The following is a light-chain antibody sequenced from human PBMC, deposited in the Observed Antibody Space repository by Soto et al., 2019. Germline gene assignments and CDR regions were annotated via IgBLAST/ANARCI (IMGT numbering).Light chain of an antibody. CDR3: QQYNSYSK. CDR1: QSISSW. Sequence: DIQMTQSPSTLSASVGDRVTITCRASQSISSWLAWYQQKPGKAPKLLIYKASSLESGVPSRFSGSGSGTEFTLTSSSLQPDDFATYYCQQYNSYSKFGQGTKVEIK. J-gene: IGKJ1*01. CDR2: KAS. V-gene: IGKV1-5*03.